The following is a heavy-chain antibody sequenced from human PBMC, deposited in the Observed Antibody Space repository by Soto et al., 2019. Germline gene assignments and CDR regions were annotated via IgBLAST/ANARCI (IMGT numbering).Heavy chain of an antibody. CDR2: IYYSGST. CDR3: ARAYEGGALFDP. CDR1: GGSISSGGYY. Sequence: SETLSLTCTVSGGSISSGGYYWSWIRQHPGKGLEWIGYIYYSGSTYYNPSLKSRVTISVDTSKNQFSLKLSSVTAADTAVYYCARAYEGGALFDPWGQGTLVTVSS. J-gene: IGHJ5*02. D-gene: IGHD2-21*01. V-gene: IGHV4-31*03.